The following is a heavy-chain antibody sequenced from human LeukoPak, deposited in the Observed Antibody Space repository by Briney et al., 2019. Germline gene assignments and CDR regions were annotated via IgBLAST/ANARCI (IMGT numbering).Heavy chain of an antibody. CDR3: AKHPNLVVLDAFDI. D-gene: IGHD3-22*01. CDR2: ISGSGGST. V-gene: IGHV3-23*01. CDR1: GFTLSTYS. J-gene: IGHJ3*02. Sequence: GGSLRLSCAASGFTLSTYSMNWVRQAPGKGLEWVSAISGSGGSTYYADSVKGRFTISRDNSKNTLYLQMNSLRAEDTAVYYCAKHPNLVVLDAFDIWGQGTMVTVSS.